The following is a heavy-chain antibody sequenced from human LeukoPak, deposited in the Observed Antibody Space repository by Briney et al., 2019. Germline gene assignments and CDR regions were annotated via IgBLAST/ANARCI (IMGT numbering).Heavy chain of an antibody. D-gene: IGHD1-14*01. Sequence: PGGSLRLSCAASGFTVSSNYMSWVRQAPGKGLEWVSVIYSGGSTYYADSVKGRFTISRDNSKNTLYLQLNSLRAEDTAIYYCAKDQSPYGNYFDYWGQGTLVTVSS. CDR3: AKDQSPYGNYFDY. CDR2: IYSGGST. V-gene: IGHV3-66*01. CDR1: GFTVSSNY. J-gene: IGHJ4*02.